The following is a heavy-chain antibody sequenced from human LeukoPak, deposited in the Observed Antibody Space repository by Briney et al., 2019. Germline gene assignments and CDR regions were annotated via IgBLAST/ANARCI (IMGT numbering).Heavy chain of an antibody. V-gene: IGHV3-30*02. D-gene: IGHD3-10*01. Sequence: DSVKGRFTISRDNSKNTLYLQMNSLRAEDTAVYYCAKGPGDLDYWGQGTLVTVSS. CDR3: AKGPGDLDY. J-gene: IGHJ4*02.